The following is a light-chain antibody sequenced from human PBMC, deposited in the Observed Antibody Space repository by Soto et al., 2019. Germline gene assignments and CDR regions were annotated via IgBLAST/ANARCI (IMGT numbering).Light chain of an antibody. Sequence: QSVLTQPPSASGSPGQSVTISCTGTSSDVGGHNYVSWYQQHPGKAPKLIIYDVNKRPSGVPDRFSGSKSGNTASLTVSGLQAEDEADYYCVSFTSSTTYVFGTGTKLTVL. CDR3: VSFTSSTTYV. J-gene: IGLJ1*01. CDR2: DVN. V-gene: IGLV2-8*01. CDR1: SSDVGGHNY.